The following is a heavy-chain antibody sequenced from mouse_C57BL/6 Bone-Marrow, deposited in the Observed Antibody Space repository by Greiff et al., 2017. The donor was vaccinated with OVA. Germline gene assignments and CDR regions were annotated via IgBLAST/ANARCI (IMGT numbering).Heavy chain of an antibody. CDR2: ILPSIGRT. Sequence: QVQLQQSGSELRSPGSSVKLSCKDFDSEVFPIAYMSWVRQKPGHGFEWIGGILPSIGRTIYGEKFEDKATLDADTLSNTAYLELNSLTSEDSAIYYCARAYYSNSTWYFDVWGTGTTVTVSS. D-gene: IGHD2-5*01. CDR3: ARAYYSNSTWYFDV. CDR1: DSEVFPIAY. V-gene: IGHV15-2*01. J-gene: IGHJ1*03.